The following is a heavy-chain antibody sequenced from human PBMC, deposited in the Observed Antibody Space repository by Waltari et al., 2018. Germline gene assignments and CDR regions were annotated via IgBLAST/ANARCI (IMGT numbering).Heavy chain of an antibody. J-gene: IGHJ6*02. CDR2: ISWNSQSI. CDR1: GFTFDNYA. D-gene: IGHD1-1*01. Sequence: EAQLVESGGGLIQPGRSLRLSCAASGFTFDNYAMHWVREVPGKGLEWVASISWNSQSIGDADSVKGRFTISRDNAKKSLYLQMNSVRVEDTALYYCTNLDDFLDVWGQGTTVTVSS. CDR3: TNLDDFLDV. V-gene: IGHV3-9*01.